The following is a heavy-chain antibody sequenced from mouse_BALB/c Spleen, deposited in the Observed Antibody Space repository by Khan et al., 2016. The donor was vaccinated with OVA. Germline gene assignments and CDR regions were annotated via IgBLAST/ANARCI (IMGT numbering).Heavy chain of an antibody. V-gene: IGHV9-3-1*01. Sequence: QIQLVQSGPELKKPGETVKISCKASGYTFTNYGMNWVKQAPGKGLKWMGWINTYTGEPTYADDFKGRFAFSLETSASTAYLQINNLKDEYTATDFCARPPYFSYVRVYWGQGTSVTVSS. CDR1: GYTFTNYG. J-gene: IGHJ4*01. CDR2: INTYTGEP. CDR3: ARPPYFSYVRVY. D-gene: IGHD2-10*01.